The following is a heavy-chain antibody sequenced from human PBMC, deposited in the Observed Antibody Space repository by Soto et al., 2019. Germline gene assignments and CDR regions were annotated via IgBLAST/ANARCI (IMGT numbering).Heavy chain of an antibody. CDR1: GGSITTNDW. Sequence: SETLSLTCVVSGGSITTNDWWNWVRQPPGKGLEWIGEIYHTGNINYNSSLKSRVSMSVDKSRNQFSLNLSSVSAADTAVYNCARRGGHGMDVWGQGITVTVS. V-gene: IGHV4-4*02. J-gene: IGHJ6*02. CDR2: IYHTGNI. CDR3: ARRGGHGMDV. D-gene: IGHD3-16*01.